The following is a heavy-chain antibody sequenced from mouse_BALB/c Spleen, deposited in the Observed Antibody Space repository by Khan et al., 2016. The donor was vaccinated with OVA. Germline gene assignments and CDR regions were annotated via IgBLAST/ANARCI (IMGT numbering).Heavy chain of an antibody. CDR3: TRSKYLARY. J-gene: IGHJ2*01. V-gene: IGHV2-9*02. Sequence: QVQLKESGPGLVAPSQSLSITCTVYGYSLTRYGVHWVRQPPGKGLEWLGLIWAGGSTNYNWALMSRLSISIDNSNSLVFLRMNSLQADDTALYYSTRSKYLARYWGEGTTLTVSS. D-gene: IGHD3-3*01. CDR1: GYSLTRYG. CDR2: IWAGGST.